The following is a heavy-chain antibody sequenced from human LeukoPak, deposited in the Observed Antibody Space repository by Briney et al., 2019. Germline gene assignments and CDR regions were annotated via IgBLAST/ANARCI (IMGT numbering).Heavy chain of an antibody. Sequence: PGGSLRLSCAASGFTFSSYEMNWARQAPGKGLEGVSYISSSGSTIYYADSVKGRFTISRDNAKNSMYLQMNSLRAEDTAVYSCARASSGYSEYYFDYWGQGTLVTVSS. CDR3: ARASSGYSEYYFDY. V-gene: IGHV3-48*03. CDR1: GFTFSSYE. CDR2: ISSSGSTI. J-gene: IGHJ4*02. D-gene: IGHD3-22*01.